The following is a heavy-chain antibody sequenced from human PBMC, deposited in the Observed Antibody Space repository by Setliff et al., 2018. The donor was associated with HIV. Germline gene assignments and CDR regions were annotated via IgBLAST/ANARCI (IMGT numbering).Heavy chain of an antibody. D-gene: IGHD1-1*01. J-gene: IGHJ6*02. CDR3: ARRTSNLGMDV. CDR2: INHSGST. V-gene: IGHV4-34*01. CDR1: GFVFSNYA. Sequence: SETLRLSCTASGFVFSNYAMSWVRQPPGKGLEWIGEINHSGSTNYNPSLKSRVTISVDTSKNQFSLKLSSVTAADTAVYYCARRTSNLGMDVWGQGTTVTVSS.